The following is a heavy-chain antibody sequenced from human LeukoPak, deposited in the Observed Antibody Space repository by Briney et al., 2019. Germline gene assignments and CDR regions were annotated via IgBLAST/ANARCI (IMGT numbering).Heavy chain of an antibody. CDR2: ISRTSSDI. CDR1: AFTFSSYS. Sequence: GGSLRLSCATSAFTFSSYSMSWVRQAPGKGLEWISFISRTSSDIYHADSVKGRFTISRDNAKNSLYLQMNSLTAEDTAVYYCAKDLPAAVDWGQGTLVTVSS. V-gene: IGHV3-21*01. CDR3: AKDLPAAVD. J-gene: IGHJ4*02. D-gene: IGHD2-2*01.